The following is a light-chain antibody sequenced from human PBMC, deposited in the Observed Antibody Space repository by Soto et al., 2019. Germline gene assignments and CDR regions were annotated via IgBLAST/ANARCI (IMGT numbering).Light chain of an antibody. J-gene: IGLJ1*01. V-gene: IGLV1-40*01. Sequence: QSVLTQPPPVSGAPGQRVTISCTGGSSNIGAGYDVQWYQQLPGTAPRLLIYGNNNRPSGVPERFSGSNSGTSASLAISGLQADDELDYYCQSYDTGLGGYVFGTGTKVTVL. CDR3: QSYDTGLGGYV. CDR1: SSNIGAGYD. CDR2: GNN.